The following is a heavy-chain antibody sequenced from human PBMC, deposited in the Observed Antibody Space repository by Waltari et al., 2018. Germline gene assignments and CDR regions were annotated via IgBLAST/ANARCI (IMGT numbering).Heavy chain of an antibody. CDR1: GYSFTSYD. D-gene: IGHD1-26*01. J-gene: IGHJ6*02. CDR2: RSPNGGDT. V-gene: IGHV1-8*01. CDR3: ARGVGGAARGYYGMDV. Sequence: QVQLVQSEAEVKKPGAAVILSCKTSGYSFTSYDINWVRQASGQGPEWMGWRSPNGGDTDHAHNFEGRITMTTDTSINTAFLELTSLRSEDTAVYYCARGVGGAARGYYGMDVWGQGTSVTVS.